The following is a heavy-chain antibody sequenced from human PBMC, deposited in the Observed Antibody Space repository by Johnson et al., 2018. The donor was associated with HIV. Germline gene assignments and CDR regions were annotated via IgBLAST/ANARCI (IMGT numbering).Heavy chain of an antibody. V-gene: IGHV3-9*01. CDR1: GFRFDDSS. J-gene: IGHJ3*01. D-gene: IGHD3-16*01. CDR2: LVSNVLPI. Sequence: LVASGGGLVQPGGSLRLSCATSGFRFDDSSLHLVRQGPGPGLAWVSCLVSNVLPIAYGDSVKGRVTISRDDATNSLYLRMDSLRTEDTALYYCAKDQNYGSYLLSFDVWGQGTMVTVSS. CDR3: AKDQNYGSYLLSFDV.